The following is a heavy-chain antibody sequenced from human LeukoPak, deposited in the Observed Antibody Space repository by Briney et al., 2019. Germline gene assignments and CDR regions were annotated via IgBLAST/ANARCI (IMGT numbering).Heavy chain of an antibody. CDR1: GFGFSMFA. D-gene: IGHD6-13*01. CDR3: AKSRGSSWFLGLDV. J-gene: IGHJ6*02. CDR2: ISYDEHKR. Sequence: GGSLRLSCAASGFGFSMFALRWVRQAPGKGLEWVAVISYDEHKRYSDSVKGRFTISRDNSKNTLYLQMNSLRAEDTAVYYCAKSRGSSWFLGLDVWGQGTTVAVSS. V-gene: IGHV3-30-3*02.